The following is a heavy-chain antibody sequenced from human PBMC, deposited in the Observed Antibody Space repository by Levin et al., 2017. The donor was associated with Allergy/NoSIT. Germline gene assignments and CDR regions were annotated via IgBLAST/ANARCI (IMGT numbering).Heavy chain of an antibody. V-gene: IGHV4-59*08. CDR1: SGSISNYH. Sequence: SETLSLTCSVSSGSISNYHWSWIRQSPAEGPEWIGHISNSGNTNYNPSLTSRVTISLDTSKSQISLRLSTVTAADTAVYYCARHVYVDGSPFDHWGQGTLVAVSS. D-gene: IGHD2-8*01. CDR3: ARHVYVDGSPFDH. CDR2: ISNSGNT. J-gene: IGHJ4*02.